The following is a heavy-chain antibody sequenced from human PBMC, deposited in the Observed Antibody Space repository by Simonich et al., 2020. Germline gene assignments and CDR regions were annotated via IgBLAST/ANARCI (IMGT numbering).Heavy chain of an antibody. CDR2: IYYSGGT. Sequence: QVQLQESGPGLVQPSETLSLTCTVSGGSISSSYWSWIRQPPGKGLELIGYIYYSGGTNYNPSLKSRATISVDTSQNQFSRKLSSVTAADTAVYYCARSLGYYYYYYGMDVWGQGTTVTVSS. CDR3: ARSLGYYYYYYGMDV. V-gene: IGHV4-59*08. D-gene: IGHD1-26*01. J-gene: IGHJ6*02. CDR1: GGSISSSY.